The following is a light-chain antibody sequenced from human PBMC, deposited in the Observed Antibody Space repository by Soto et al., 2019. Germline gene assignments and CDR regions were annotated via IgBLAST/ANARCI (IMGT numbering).Light chain of an antibody. V-gene: IGLV4-69*01. CDR3: QTWGTGIRV. CDR1: SGHSSYT. J-gene: IGLJ2*01. Sequence: QSVLTQSPSGSPSLGASVKLTCTLSSGHSSYTIAWHQQQPEKGPRYLMKLNSDGSHSKGDGIPDRFSGSSSGAERYLTISSLQSEDEADYYCQTWGTGIRVFGGGTKLTLL. CDR2: LNSDGSH.